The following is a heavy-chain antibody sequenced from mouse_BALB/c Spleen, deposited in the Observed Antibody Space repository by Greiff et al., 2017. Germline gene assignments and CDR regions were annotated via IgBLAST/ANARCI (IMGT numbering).Heavy chain of an antibody. J-gene: IGHJ4*01. CDR1: GFDFSRYW. CDR2: INPDSSTI. CDR3: VHMITTGYYAMDY. Sequence: EVKLQESGGGLVQPGGSLKLSCAASGFDFSRYWMSWVRQAPGKGLEWIGEINPDSSTINYTPSLKDKFIISRDNAKNTLYLQMSKVRSEDTALYYCVHMITTGYYAMDYWGQGTSVTVSS. V-gene: IGHV4-1*02. D-gene: IGHD2-4*01.